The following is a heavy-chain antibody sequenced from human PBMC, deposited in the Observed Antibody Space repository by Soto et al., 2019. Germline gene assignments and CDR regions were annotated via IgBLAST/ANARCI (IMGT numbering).Heavy chain of an antibody. Sequence: SVKVSCKASGGTFSSYAISWVRQAPGQGLEWMGGIIPIFGTANYAQRFQGRVTITADKSTSTAYMELSSLRSEDTAVYYCARAIFYSSSNPLGYYFDYWGQGTLVTVSS. CDR3: ARAIFYSSSNPLGYYFDY. V-gene: IGHV1-69*06. D-gene: IGHD6-13*01. CDR2: IIPIFGTA. CDR1: GGTFSSYA. J-gene: IGHJ4*02.